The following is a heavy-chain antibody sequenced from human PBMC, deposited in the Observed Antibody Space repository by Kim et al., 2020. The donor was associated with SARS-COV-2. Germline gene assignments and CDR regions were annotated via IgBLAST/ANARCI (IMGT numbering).Heavy chain of an antibody. CDR1: GGSISSGGYS. CDR3: ARGEMATTHVDY. V-gene: IGHV4-30-2*01. J-gene: IGHJ4*02. Sequence: SETLSLTCAVSGGSISSGGYSWSWIRQPPGKGLEWIGYIYHSGSTYYNPSLKSRVTISVDRSKNQFSLKLSSVTAADTAVYYCARGEMATTHVDYWGQGTLVTVTS. CDR2: IYHSGST. D-gene: IGHD5-12*01.